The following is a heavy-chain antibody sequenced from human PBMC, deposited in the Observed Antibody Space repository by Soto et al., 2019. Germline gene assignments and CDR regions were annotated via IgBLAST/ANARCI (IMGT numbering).Heavy chain of an antibody. Sequence: GASVKVSCKASGYTFTSYGISWVRQAPGQGLEWMGWISAYNGNTNYAQKLQGRVTMTTDTSTSTAYMELRSLRSDDTAVYYCAREAGDSSGYYHTYNWFDPWGQGTLVTVS. CDR2: ISAYNGNT. D-gene: IGHD3-22*01. J-gene: IGHJ5*02. V-gene: IGHV1-18*01. CDR3: AREAGDSSGYYHTYNWFDP. CDR1: GYTFTSYG.